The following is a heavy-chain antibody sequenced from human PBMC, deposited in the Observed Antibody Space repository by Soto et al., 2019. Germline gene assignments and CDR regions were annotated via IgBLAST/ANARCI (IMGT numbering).Heavy chain of an antibody. Sequence: PSETLSLTCTVSGGSISSGDYYWSWIRQPPGKGLEWIGYIYYSGSTYYNPSLKSRVTISVDTSKNQFSLKLSSVTAADTAVYYCARVGPQVDYDILTGYYIFDYWGQGTLVTVSS. CDR3: ARVGPQVDYDILTGYYIFDY. D-gene: IGHD3-9*01. CDR1: GGSISSGDYY. V-gene: IGHV4-30-4*01. CDR2: IYYSGST. J-gene: IGHJ4*02.